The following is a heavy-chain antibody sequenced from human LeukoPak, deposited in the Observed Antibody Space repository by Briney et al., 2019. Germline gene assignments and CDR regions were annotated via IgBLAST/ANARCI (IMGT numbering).Heavy chain of an antibody. Sequence: GGSLRLSCAASGFTFSSYWMSWVRQAPGKGLEWVANIKQDGSEKYYVDSVKGRFTISRDNAKNSLYLQMNSLRAEDTAVCYCASPLNYDSSGYYDDYWGQGTLVTVSS. CDR2: IKQDGSEK. CDR3: ASPLNYDSSGYYDDY. CDR1: GFTFSSYW. V-gene: IGHV3-7*01. D-gene: IGHD3-22*01. J-gene: IGHJ4*02.